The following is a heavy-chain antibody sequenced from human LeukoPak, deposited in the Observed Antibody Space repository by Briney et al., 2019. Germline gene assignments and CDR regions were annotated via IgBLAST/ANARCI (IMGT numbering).Heavy chain of an antibody. Sequence: ASVKVSCKASGYTFNIYLIHWVRQAPGQGLEWVGMINPSGGSTTYAQNFQGRLTMTRDMSASIVYMELNSLRSEDTAVYYCARMYYYDSSAYLNWFDPWGQGTLVTVSS. V-gene: IGHV1-46*02. D-gene: IGHD3-22*01. CDR3: ARMYYYDSSAYLNWFDP. CDR1: GYTFNIYL. J-gene: IGHJ5*02. CDR2: INPSGGST.